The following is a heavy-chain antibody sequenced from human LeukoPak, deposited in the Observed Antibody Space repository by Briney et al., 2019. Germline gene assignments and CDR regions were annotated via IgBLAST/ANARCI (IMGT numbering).Heavy chain of an antibody. D-gene: IGHD4-23*01. J-gene: IGHJ4*02. CDR3: VRGNDYGGPHY. CDR2: IDRDGSRI. Sequence: XPXXGXXXVSRIDRDGSRINYADSVKGRFTISRDNGKNTLFLQMNSLRAEDAAVYYCVRGNDYGGPHYWGQGTLVTVSS. V-gene: IGHV3-74*01.